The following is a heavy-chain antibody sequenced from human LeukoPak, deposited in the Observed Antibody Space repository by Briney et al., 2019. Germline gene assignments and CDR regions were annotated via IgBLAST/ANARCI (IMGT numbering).Heavy chain of an antibody. CDR3: ARGFYDIPTGYYYMDV. CDR2: INPSGGST. CDR1: GYTFTSYY. D-gene: IGHD3-9*01. Sequence: ASVKVSCKASGYTFTSYYMHWVRQAPGQGLEWMGIINPSGGSTSYAQKFQGRVTMTRDTSTSTVYMELSSLRSEDTAVYYCARGFYDIPTGYYYMDVWGKGTTVTVS. J-gene: IGHJ6*03. V-gene: IGHV1-46*01.